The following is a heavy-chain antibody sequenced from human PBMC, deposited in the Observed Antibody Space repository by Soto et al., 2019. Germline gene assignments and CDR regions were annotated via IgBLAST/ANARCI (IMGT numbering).Heavy chain of an antibody. J-gene: IGHJ3*02. CDR2: ISYDGSNK. CDR1: GFTFSGYA. CDR3: AGSQWIQLWFTAFDI. D-gene: IGHD5-18*01. V-gene: IGHV3-30-3*01. Sequence: GGSLRLSCAASGFTFSGYAMRWVRQAPGKGLEWVAVISYDGSNKYYADSVKGRFTISRDKSKNTLYLQMNSLRAEDTAVYYCAGSQWIQLWFTAFDIWGQGTMVTVSS.